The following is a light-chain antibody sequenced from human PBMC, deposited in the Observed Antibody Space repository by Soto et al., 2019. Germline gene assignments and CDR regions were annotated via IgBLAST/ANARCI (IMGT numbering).Light chain of an antibody. CDR2: DAS. V-gene: IGKV3-20*01. Sequence: EFVLTQSPGTLSLSPGERATLSCRASQTVRNNYLAWYQQKPGQAPRLLIYDASSRATGIPDRFSGGGSGTDFTLTISSLQSEDFAVYYCQQYSNWPPWTFGQGTKVDIK. CDR1: QTVRNNY. CDR3: QQYSNWPPWT. J-gene: IGKJ1*01.